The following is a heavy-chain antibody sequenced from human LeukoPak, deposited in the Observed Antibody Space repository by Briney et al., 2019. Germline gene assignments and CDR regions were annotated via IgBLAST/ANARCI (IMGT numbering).Heavy chain of an antibody. CDR1: VFTFSSYW. CDR2: IKQDGSEK. V-gene: IGHV3-7*01. CDR3: ARDLSGVTGYTYGRGIDY. D-gene: IGHD5-18*01. Sequence: GGSLRLSCAASVFTFSSYWMSWVRQAPGKGLEGVANIKQDGSEKYYVDSVRGRFTISRDNAKKSLYLQMNSLRAEDTAVYYCARDLSGVTGYTYGRGIDYWGQGTLVTVSS. J-gene: IGHJ4*02.